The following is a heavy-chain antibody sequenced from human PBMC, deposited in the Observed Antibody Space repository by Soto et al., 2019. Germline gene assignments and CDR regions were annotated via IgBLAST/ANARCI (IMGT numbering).Heavy chain of an antibody. V-gene: IGHV4-39*01. CDR3: ASPQIAFYNWFDP. Sequence: SETLSLTCTVSGGSISSSSYYWGWIRQPPGKGLEWIGSIYYSGSTYYNPSLKSRVTISVDTSKNQFSLKLSSVTAADTAVYYCASPQIAFYNWFDPWGQGTPIT. CDR2: IYYSGST. D-gene: IGHD3-3*02. CDR1: GGSISSSSYY. J-gene: IGHJ5*02.